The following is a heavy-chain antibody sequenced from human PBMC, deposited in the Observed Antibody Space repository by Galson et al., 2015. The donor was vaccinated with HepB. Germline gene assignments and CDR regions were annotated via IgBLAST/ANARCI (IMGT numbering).Heavy chain of an antibody. V-gene: IGHV1-2*06. Sequence: SVKVSCKASGYTFTGYYMHWVRQAPGQGLEWMGRINPNSGGTNYAQKFQGRVTMTRDTSISTAYMELSRLRSDDTAVYYCASRRYCSGGSCPGAFDIWGQGTMVTVSS. CDR3: ASRRYCSGGSCPGAFDI. CDR2: INPNSGGT. J-gene: IGHJ3*02. D-gene: IGHD2-15*01. CDR1: GYTFTGYY.